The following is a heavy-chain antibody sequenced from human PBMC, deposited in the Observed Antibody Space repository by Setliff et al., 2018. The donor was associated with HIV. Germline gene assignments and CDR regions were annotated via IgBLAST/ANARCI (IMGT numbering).Heavy chain of an antibody. V-gene: IGHV4-39*01. D-gene: IGHD1-1*01. Sequence: PSETLSLTCTVSGDSVTSETYCWGWIRQPPEKGLEWIGSSCYSRITYYNSSLKSRATLSVDTPRNQRSLKLSSVTAADTAVYYCVRSGYYWNASPSFWGHGTRVTVSS. CDR3: VRSGYYWNASPSF. CDR1: GDSVTSETYC. CDR2: SCYSRIT. J-gene: IGHJ4*01.